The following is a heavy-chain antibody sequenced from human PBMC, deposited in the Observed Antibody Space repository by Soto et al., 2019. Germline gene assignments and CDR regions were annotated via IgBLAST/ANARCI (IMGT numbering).Heavy chain of an antibody. CDR1: GGSISSYY. CDR3: ARLTGGDAFDI. V-gene: IGHV4-59*01. D-gene: IGHD7-27*01. CDR2: IYYSGST. J-gene: IGHJ3*02. Sequence: SETLSLTCTVSGGSISSYYWSWIRQPPGKGLEWIGYIYYSGSTNYNPSLKSRVAISVDTSKNQFSLKLSSVTAADTAVYYCARLTGGDAFDIWGQGTMVTVSS.